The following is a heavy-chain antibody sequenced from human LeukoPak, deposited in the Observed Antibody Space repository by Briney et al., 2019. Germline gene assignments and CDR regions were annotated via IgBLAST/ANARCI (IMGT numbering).Heavy chain of an antibody. J-gene: IGHJ4*02. CDR2: ISGSGGST. Sequence: GGSLRLSCAASGFTFSSYAMSWVRQAPGKGLEWVSAISGSGGSTYYADSVKGRFTISRDNSKNTLYLQMNSLRAEDTAVYYCAKDHYYDSSAYCFDYLGQGTLVTVSS. CDR1: GFTFSSYA. CDR3: AKDHYYDSSAYCFDY. D-gene: IGHD3-22*01. V-gene: IGHV3-23*01.